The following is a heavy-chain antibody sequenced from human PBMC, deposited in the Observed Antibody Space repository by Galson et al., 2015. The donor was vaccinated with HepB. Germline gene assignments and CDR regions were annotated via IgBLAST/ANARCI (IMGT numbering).Heavy chain of an antibody. J-gene: IGHJ4*02. CDR3: AKGSGSWGFDY. CDR1: GFTFSSYA. D-gene: IGHD1-26*01. V-gene: IGHV3-23*01. Sequence: SLRLSCAASGFTFSSYAMSWVRQAPGKGLEWVSAISGSGGSTYYRDSVKGRFIISRDNSRNTVFLQMNSLRAEDTAVYYCAKGSGSWGFDYWGQGTLVTVSS. CDR2: ISGSGGST.